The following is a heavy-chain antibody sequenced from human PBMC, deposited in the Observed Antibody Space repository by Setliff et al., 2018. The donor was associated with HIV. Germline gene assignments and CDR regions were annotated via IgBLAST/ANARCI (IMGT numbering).Heavy chain of an antibody. CDR1: GYTFTSYG. CDR2: ISAYNGNK. D-gene: IGHD4-17*01. CDR3: ARDGGGGSGDYRYAFDI. Sequence: GASVKVSCKASGYTFTSYGISWVRQAPGQGLEWMGWISAYNGNKNYAQKLQGRVTMTTDTSTSTAYMELRSLRSDDTAVYYCARDGGGGSGDYRYAFDIWGQGTMVTVSS. V-gene: IGHV1-18*01. J-gene: IGHJ3*02.